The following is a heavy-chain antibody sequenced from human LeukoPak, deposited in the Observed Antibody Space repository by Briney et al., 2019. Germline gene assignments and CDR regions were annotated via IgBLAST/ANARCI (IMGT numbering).Heavy chain of an antibody. CDR3: ARDGGIIRFGGQDV. J-gene: IGHJ6*02. V-gene: IGHV3-7*01. CDR1: GFTFSDYW. D-gene: IGHD3-16*01. CDR2: MNRGGSGK. Sequence: PGGSLRLSCAASGFTFSDYWLSWVRQAPGKGLEWVANMNRGGSGKNYVDSMKGRLTISRDNAKNSLYLQMNSLRVEDTAVYYCARDGGIIRFGGQDVWGQGTTVTVS.